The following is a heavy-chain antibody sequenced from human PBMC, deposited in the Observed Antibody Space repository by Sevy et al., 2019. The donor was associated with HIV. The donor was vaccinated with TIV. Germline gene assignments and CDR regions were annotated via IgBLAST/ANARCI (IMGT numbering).Heavy chain of an antibody. V-gene: IGHV3-48*03. D-gene: IGHD3-22*01. CDR3: ARKSYYDKRYYYHGMDV. Sequence: GGSLRLSCAASGFTFNIYEINWVRQAPGKGLEWVSYINDNGGPKYYADSVKGRFTISRDNAKNSLYLQMNSLRAEDTAVSYCARKSYYDKRYYYHGMDVWGQGTTVTVSS. CDR2: INDNGGPK. J-gene: IGHJ6*02. CDR1: GFTFNIYE.